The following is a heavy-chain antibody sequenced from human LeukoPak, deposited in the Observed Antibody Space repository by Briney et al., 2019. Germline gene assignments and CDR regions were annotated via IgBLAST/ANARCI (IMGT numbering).Heavy chain of an antibody. Sequence: VASVKVSCKASGYTFTSYAMNWVRQAPGQGLEWMGWINTNTGNPTYAQGFTGRFVFSLGTSVSTAYLQISSLKAEDTAVYYCARDHVKLGSNFHPFDAFDIWGQGTMVTVSS. CDR2: INTNTGNP. V-gene: IGHV7-4-1*02. CDR1: GYTFTSYA. J-gene: IGHJ3*02. D-gene: IGHD7-27*01. CDR3: ARDHVKLGSNFHPFDAFDI.